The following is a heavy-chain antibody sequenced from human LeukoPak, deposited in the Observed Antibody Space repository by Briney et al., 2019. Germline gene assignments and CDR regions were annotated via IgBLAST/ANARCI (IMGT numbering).Heavy chain of an antibody. Sequence: ASVKVSCKASVYTFTGYYMHWVRQAPGQGLEWMGWINPNSGGTNYAQKFQGRVIMTRDTSICTAYMELSRLRSDDTAVYYCARDRPQYSSSWSIYYYYYGMDVWGQGTTATVSS. J-gene: IGHJ6*02. V-gene: IGHV1-2*02. CDR2: INPNSGGT. CDR3: ARDRPQYSSSWSIYYYYYGMDV. D-gene: IGHD6-13*01. CDR1: VYTFTGYY.